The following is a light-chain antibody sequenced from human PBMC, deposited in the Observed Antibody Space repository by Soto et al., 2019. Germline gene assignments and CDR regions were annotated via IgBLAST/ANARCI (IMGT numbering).Light chain of an antibody. CDR3: GSFTTSRIWV. V-gene: IGLV2-14*01. Sequence: QSALTQPASVSGSPGQSITISCTGTSSDVGGYDYVSWYQQQPGKGPNLLIYGVSNRPSGVSNRFSGSKSGNTASLTISGLQVEDEADYFCGSFTTSRIWVFGGGTKLTVL. J-gene: IGLJ3*02. CDR1: SSDVGGYDY. CDR2: GVS.